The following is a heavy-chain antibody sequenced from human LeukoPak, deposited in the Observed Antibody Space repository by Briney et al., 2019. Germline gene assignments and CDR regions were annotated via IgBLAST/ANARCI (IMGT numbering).Heavy chain of an antibody. V-gene: IGHV3-23*01. J-gene: IGHJ4*02. D-gene: IGHD3-16*01. CDR3: AKVGLRLGGDY. CDR2: ISGSSGST. CDR1: GFTFSSYA. Sequence: GGSLRLSCAASGFTFSSYAMSWVRQAPGEGLVWVSTISGSSGSTYYADSVKGRFTIPRDNSKNTLYLQMNSLRAEDTAVNYCAKVGLRLGGDYWGQGTLVTVSS.